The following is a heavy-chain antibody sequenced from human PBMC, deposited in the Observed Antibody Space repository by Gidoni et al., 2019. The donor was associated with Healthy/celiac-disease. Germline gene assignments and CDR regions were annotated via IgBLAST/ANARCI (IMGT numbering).Heavy chain of an antibody. CDR2: ISSSSSTI. D-gene: IGHD2-8*01. CDR1: GFTFSSYS. V-gene: IGHV3-48*02. Sequence: EVQLVESGGGLVQPGGSLRLSCAASGFTFSSYSMNWVRQAPGKGLEWVSYISSSSSTIYYADSVKGRFTISRDNAKNSLYLQMNSLRDEDTAVYYCARSKARVTNGPYYYYGMDVWGQGTTVTVSS. J-gene: IGHJ6*02. CDR3: ARSKARVTNGPYYYYGMDV.